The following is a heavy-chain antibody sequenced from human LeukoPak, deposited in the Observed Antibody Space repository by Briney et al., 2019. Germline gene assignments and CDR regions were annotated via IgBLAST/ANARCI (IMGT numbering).Heavy chain of an antibody. V-gene: IGHV3-53*01. Sequence: GGSLRLSCAASGFTFSSYGMHWVRQAPGKGLEWVSVIYSGDNTYYADSVKGRFTISRDNSKNTLYLQMSSLRAEDTAVYYCVRESSGSYFAYWGQGTLVTVSS. D-gene: IGHD3-10*01. CDR3: VRESSGSYFAY. CDR2: IYSGDNT. CDR1: GFTFSSYG. J-gene: IGHJ4*02.